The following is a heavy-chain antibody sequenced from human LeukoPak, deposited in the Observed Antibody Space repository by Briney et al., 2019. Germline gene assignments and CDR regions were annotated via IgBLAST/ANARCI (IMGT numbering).Heavy chain of an antibody. CDR1: GGSISSYY. V-gene: IGHV4-59*01. Sequence: SETLSLTCTVSGGSISSYYWSWIRQPPGKGLEWIGYIYYSGSTNYNPSLKSRVTISVDTSKNQFSLKLSSVTAADTAVYYCARGHYYDTDAFDIWGQGTMVTVSS. J-gene: IGHJ3*02. CDR2: IYYSGST. CDR3: ARGHYYDTDAFDI. D-gene: IGHD3-22*01.